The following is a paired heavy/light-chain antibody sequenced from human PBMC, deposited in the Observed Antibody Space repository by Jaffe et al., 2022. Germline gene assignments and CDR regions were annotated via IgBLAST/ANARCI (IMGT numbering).Light chain of an antibody. J-gene: IGKJ1*01. V-gene: IGKV3-15*01. CDR1: QSVSSN. Sequence: EIVMTQSPATLSVSPGERATLSCRASQSVSSNVAWYQQKPGQAPRLLVYGASTRATGIPARFSGSGSGTEFTLTISSLQSEDSAVYYCQQYHNWPPWTFGQGTKMEIK. CDR2: GAS. CDR3: QQYHNWPPWT.
Heavy chain of an antibody. D-gene: IGHD3-3*01. CDR1: GDSITSSSNF. CDR3: VRHLSSIFAY. CDR2: FYYSGST. Sequence: QLQLQESGPGLVKPSETLSLTCTVSGDSITSSSNFWGWIRQSPGKGLEWIGTFYYSGSTYYSPSLKSRVTISVDASKNQFSLKMSSVTAADTGVYYCVRHLSSIFAYWGQGTLITVSS. J-gene: IGHJ4*02. V-gene: IGHV4-39*01.